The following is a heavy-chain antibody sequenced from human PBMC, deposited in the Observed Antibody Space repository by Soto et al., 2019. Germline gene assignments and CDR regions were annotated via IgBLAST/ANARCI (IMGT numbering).Heavy chain of an antibody. V-gene: IGHV3-21*01. D-gene: IGHD3-3*01. Sequence: EVQLVESGGGLVKPGGSLRLSCAASGFTFSSYSMNWVRQAPGKGLEWVSSISSSSSYIYYADSVKGRFTISRDNAKHPLLLQMNSLRAEDTAVYYCARDRSRIFGVVIPPNWFDPWGQGTLVTVSS. CDR1: GFTFSSYS. J-gene: IGHJ5*02. CDR2: ISSSSSYI. CDR3: ARDRSRIFGVVIPPNWFDP.